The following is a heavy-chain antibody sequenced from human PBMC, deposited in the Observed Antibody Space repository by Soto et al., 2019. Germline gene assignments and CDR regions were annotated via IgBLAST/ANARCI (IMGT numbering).Heavy chain of an antibody. Sequence: PGESLKISCKGSGYSFTSYWIGWVRQMPGKGLEWMGIIYPGDSDTRYSPSFQGQVTISADKSISTAYLQWSSLKASDTAMYYCARRHCSGGSCFYHDALDIWGQGTMVTVSS. J-gene: IGHJ3*02. CDR2: IYPGDSDT. V-gene: IGHV5-51*01. D-gene: IGHD2-15*01. CDR3: ARRHCSGGSCFYHDALDI. CDR1: GYSFTSYW.